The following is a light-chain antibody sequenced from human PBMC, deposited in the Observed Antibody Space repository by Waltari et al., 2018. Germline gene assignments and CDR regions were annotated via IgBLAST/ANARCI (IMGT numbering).Light chain of an antibody. J-gene: IGKJ5*01. CDR1: QAISSY. CDR3: QQLDSFPIT. V-gene: IGKV1-9*01. Sequence: DIQLTPSPSFLSASVGDRVTITCRASQAISSYLAWYQQKPGRAPKLLIYAASTLQSGVPSGFSGSGSGTEFTLTISSLQPEDFATYYCQQLDSFPITFGQGTRLEIK. CDR2: AAS.